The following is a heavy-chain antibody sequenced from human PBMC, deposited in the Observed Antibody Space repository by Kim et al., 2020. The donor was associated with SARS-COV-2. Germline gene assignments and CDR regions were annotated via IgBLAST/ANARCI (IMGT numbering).Heavy chain of an antibody. V-gene: IGHV3-21*04. CDR2: ISSSSSYM. CDR3: ARDRSSSWSYYYYNGMDV. J-gene: IGHJ6*02. D-gene: IGHD6-13*01. Sequence: GGSLRLSCAASGFTFSSYSMNWVRQAPGKGLEWVSSISSSSSYMYYADSLKGRFTISRDNAKNSLYLQMNSLRAEDTAVYYCARDRSSSWSYYYYNGMDVWGQGTTVTVSS. CDR1: GFTFSSYS.